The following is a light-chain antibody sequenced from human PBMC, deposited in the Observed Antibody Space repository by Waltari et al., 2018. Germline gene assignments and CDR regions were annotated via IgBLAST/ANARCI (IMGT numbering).Light chain of an antibody. CDR1: QSILYSSNDKNY. V-gene: IGKV4-1*01. Sequence: DIVMTQSPDSLAVSLGERATINCKSSQSILYSSNDKNYLAWYQQKPGQPPKLLIYWASTRESGVPDRCSGSGSATDFTLTISSLQAEDVAVYYCQQYYRSRTFGQGTKVEIK. J-gene: IGKJ1*01. CDR2: WAS. CDR3: QQYYRSRT.